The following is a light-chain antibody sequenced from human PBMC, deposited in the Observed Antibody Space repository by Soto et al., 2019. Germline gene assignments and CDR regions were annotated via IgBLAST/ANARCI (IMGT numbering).Light chain of an antibody. CDR3: SSYTGSTTLV. CDR2: EVS. CDR1: SSDVGGYNY. J-gene: IGLJ2*01. V-gene: IGLV2-14*01. Sequence: SALTQPASVSGSPGQSITISCSGTSSDVGGYNYVSWYQQHPGKAPKLMIYEVSNRPSGVSNRFSGSKSANTASLTISGLQAEDEADYYCSSYTGSTTLVLGGGTKLTVL.